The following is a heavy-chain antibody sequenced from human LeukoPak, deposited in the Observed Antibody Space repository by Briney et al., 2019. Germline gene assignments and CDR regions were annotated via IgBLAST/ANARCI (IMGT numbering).Heavy chain of an antibody. J-gene: IGHJ4*02. Sequence: SETLSLTCTVSGGSISSYYWSLIRQPPGKGLEWIGYIYYSGSTNYNPSLKSRVTISVDTSKNQLSLKLSSVPAADTAVYYCARSTTYYYDSSGYYYDYWGQGALVTVSP. CDR2: IYYSGST. V-gene: IGHV4-59*01. CDR1: GGSISSYY. D-gene: IGHD3-22*01. CDR3: ARSTTYYYDSSGYYYDY.